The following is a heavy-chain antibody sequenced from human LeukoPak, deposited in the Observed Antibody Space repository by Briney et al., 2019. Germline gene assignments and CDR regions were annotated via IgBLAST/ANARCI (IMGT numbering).Heavy chain of an antibody. D-gene: IGHD3-3*01. Sequence: GGSLRLSCAASGFTFSSYAMSWVRQAPGKGLEWVSAITNSGGGTYYADSVKGRFTISRDNSKNTLCLQMNSLRAEDTAVYYCAKDTTITISEVVVTSPDSWGQGTLVTVSS. CDR3: AKDTTITISEVVVTSPDS. V-gene: IGHV3-23*01. CDR1: GFTFSSYA. CDR2: ITNSGGGT. J-gene: IGHJ4*02.